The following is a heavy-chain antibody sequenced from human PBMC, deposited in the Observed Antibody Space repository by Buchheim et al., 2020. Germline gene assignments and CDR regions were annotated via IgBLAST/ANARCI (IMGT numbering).Heavy chain of an antibody. D-gene: IGHD6-19*01. J-gene: IGHJ4*02. V-gene: IGHV3-30-3*01. CDR2: ISYDGSNK. CDR1: GFTFSSYA. Sequence: QVQLVESGGGVVQPGRSLRLSCAASGFTFSSYAMHWVRQAPGKGLEWVAVISYDGSNKYYADSVKGRFTISRANSKNTLYLQMNSLRAEDTAVYYGLAVAGTYVYWGQGTL. CDR3: LAVAGTYVY.